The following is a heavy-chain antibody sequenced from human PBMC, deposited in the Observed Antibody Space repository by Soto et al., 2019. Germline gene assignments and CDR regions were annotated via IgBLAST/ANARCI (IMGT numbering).Heavy chain of an antibody. CDR2: TYYRSKWYD. V-gene: IGHV6-1*01. CDR3: AREVAGTGTFDL. D-gene: IGHD6-19*01. Sequence: PSQTLSLTCVISGDSVSSNSAAWNWIRQSPSRGIEWLGRTYYRSKWYDDYAVSVKSRITINPYTSKNQFSLHLNSVTPDVVAVYYCAREVAGTGTFDLWGPGTMVTVSS. J-gene: IGHJ3*01. CDR1: GDSVSSNSAA.